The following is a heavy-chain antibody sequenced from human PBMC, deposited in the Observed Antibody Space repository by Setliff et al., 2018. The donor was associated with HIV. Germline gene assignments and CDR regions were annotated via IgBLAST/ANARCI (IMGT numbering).Heavy chain of an antibody. CDR1: GFTFSSYA. Sequence: PGGSLRLSCAASGFTFSSYAMSWVRQAPGKGLEWVSAISGSGGSTYYADSVRGRFTISRDNSKNTLYLQMNSLRAEDTAIYYCAIGRLCGADCYSPFDPWGQGTLVTVSS. D-gene: IGHD2-21*02. J-gene: IGHJ5*02. V-gene: IGHV3-23*01. CDR3: AIGRLCGADCYSPFDP. CDR2: ISGSGGST.